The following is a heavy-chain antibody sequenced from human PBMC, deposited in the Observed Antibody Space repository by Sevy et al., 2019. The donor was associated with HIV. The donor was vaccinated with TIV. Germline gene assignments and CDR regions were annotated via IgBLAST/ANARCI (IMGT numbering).Heavy chain of an antibody. CDR1: EFTFSSYW. D-gene: IGHD6-13*01. V-gene: IGHV3-21*01. J-gene: IGHJ6*02. Sequence: GGSLRLSCAASEFTFSSYWMNWVRQAPGQGLEWVACISNSSSYIYYVDSVKGRFTISRDNAKNSLYLQMNSLRAEDTAVYYCASEKEQLVLWPYYGMDVWGQGTTVTVSS. CDR3: ASEKEQLVLWPYYGMDV. CDR2: ISNSSSYI.